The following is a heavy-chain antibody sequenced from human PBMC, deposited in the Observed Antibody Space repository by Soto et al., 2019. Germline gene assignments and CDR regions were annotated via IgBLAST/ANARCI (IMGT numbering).Heavy chain of an antibody. J-gene: IGHJ3*02. D-gene: IGHD3-22*01. CDR2: IYHSGST. Sequence: SETLSRTCAISGGSISSSNWRRWARQPPGKGLEWIGEIYHSGSTNYNPSLKSRVTISVDKSKNQFSLKLSSVTAADTAVYYCARDQGDSSGYLILYAFDIWGQGTMVT. CDR1: GGSISSSNW. CDR3: ARDQGDSSGYLILYAFDI. V-gene: IGHV4-4*02.